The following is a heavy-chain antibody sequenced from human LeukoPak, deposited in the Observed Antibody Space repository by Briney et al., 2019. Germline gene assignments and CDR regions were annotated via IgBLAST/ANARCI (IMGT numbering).Heavy chain of an antibody. Sequence: ASVKVSCKASGYTFTGYYMHWVRQAPGQGLEWTGRINPNSGGTNYAQKFQGRVTMTRDTSISTAYMELSRLRSDDTAVYYCARVSTMVRGVMTFDPWGQGTLVTVSS. V-gene: IGHV1-2*06. CDR1: GYTFTGYY. J-gene: IGHJ5*02. D-gene: IGHD3-10*01. CDR3: ARVSTMVRGVMTFDP. CDR2: INPNSGGT.